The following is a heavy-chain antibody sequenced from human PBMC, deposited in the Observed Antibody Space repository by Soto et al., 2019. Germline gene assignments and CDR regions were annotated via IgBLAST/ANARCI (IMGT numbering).Heavy chain of an antibody. V-gene: IGHV3-11*01. CDR1: GFTFSDYY. CDR2: ISSSGSTI. CDR3: ARGRWNDMLYYFDY. D-gene: IGHD1-1*01. Sequence: GVLRLSCAASGFTFSDYYMSWIRQAPGKGLEWVSYISSSGSTIYYADSVKGRFTISRDNAKNSLYLQMNSLRAEDTAVYYCARGRWNDMLYYFDYWGKGTRVTVSS. J-gene: IGHJ4*02.